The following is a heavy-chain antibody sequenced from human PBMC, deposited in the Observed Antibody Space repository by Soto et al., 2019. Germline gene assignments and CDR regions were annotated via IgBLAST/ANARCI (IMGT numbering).Heavy chain of an antibody. D-gene: IGHD3-16*01. CDR1: GYTFTNFG. V-gene: IGHV1-18*01. CDR3: ARGGTPIDY. CDR2: ISAYNGNT. J-gene: IGHJ4*02. Sequence: QVQLVQSGAEVKKPGASVKVSCKASGYTFTNFGSSWVRQAPGQGLEWMGWISAYNGNTNYAQNFQGRVTMTTETSTSTAYMALRSLRSDDTDVYYCARGGTPIDYGGQGTLVTVS.